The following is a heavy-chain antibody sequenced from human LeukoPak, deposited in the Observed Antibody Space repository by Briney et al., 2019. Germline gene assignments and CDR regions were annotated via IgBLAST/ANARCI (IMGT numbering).Heavy chain of an antibody. CDR1: GYTFTGYY. Sequence: ASVKVSCKASGYTFTGYYMYWVRQATGQGLECMGWINPNSGATSYAQKFQGRVPMTRATSISTAYMELSRLRSDDTAVYYCARGTLVGAPYGVLDDWGQGTLVTVSS. J-gene: IGHJ4*02. D-gene: IGHD1-26*01. CDR2: INPNSGAT. CDR3: ARGTLVGAPYGVLDD. V-gene: IGHV1-2*02.